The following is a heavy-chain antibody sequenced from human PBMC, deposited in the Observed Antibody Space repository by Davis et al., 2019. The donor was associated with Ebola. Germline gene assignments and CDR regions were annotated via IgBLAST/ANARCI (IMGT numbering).Heavy chain of an antibody. J-gene: IGHJ4*02. V-gene: IGHV4-39*01. D-gene: IGHD6-13*01. CDR2: IYYSGST. CDR3: ARSSSWYPFDY. Sequence: SETLSLTCTVSGGSISSSSYYWGWIRQPPGKGLEWIGRIYYSGSTYYNPSLKSRVTISVDTSKNQFSLKLSSVTAADTAVYYCARSSSWYPFDYWGQGTLVTVSS. CDR1: GGSISSSSYY.